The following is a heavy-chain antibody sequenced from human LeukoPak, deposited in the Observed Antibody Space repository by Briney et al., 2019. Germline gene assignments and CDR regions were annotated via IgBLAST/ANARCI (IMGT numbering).Heavy chain of an antibody. CDR1: GGSISSSSYY. Sequence: PSETLSLTCTVSGGSISSSSYYWGWIRQPPGKGLEWIGSIYYSGSTYYNPSLKSRVTISVDTSKNQFSLKLSSVTAADTAVYYCARHVLWFGELSQFDYWGQEPWSPSPQ. CDR3: ARHVLWFGELSQFDY. D-gene: IGHD3-10*01. V-gene: IGHV4-39*01. J-gene: IGHJ4*01. CDR2: IYYSGST.